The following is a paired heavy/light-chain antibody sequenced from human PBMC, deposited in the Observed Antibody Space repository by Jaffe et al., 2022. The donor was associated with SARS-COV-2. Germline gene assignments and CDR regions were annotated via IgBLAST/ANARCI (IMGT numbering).Heavy chain of an antibody. D-gene: IGHD5-18*01. Sequence: QVQLVQSGAEVKKPGSSVKVSCKASGGTFSSYAISWVRQAPGQGLEWMGGIIPIFGTANYAQKFQGRVTITADESTSTAYMELSSLRSEDTAVYYCASLRRMIQLRWHYFDYWGQGTLVTVSS. J-gene: IGHJ4*02. CDR3: ASLRRMIQLRWHYFDY. CDR1: GGTFSSYA. V-gene: IGHV1-69*01. CDR2: IIPIFGTA.
Light chain of an antibody. CDR2: DVS. Sequence: QSALTQPRSVSGSPGQSVTISCTGTSSDVGGYNYVSWYQQHPGKAPKLMIYDVSKRPSGVPDRFSGSKSGNTASLTISGLQAEDEADYYCCSYAGSYSGVVFGGGTKLTVL. J-gene: IGLJ2*01. CDR3: CSYAGSYSGVV. CDR1: SSDVGGYNY. V-gene: IGLV2-11*01.